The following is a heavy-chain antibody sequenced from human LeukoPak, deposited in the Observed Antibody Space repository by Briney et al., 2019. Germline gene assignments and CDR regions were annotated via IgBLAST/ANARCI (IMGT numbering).Heavy chain of an antibody. CDR1: GYPFTTSD. J-gene: IGHJ2*01. V-gene: IGHV1-8*01. Sequence: GASVKVSCKASGYPFTTSDINWVRKATGQGLEWRGWMNPSSGYTGYSQKFQGRVTMTRNTSITTAYMELSSLRSEDTAAYYCARISHHNWSFDLWGRGTLVTVSS. CDR3: ARISHHNWSFDL. CDR2: MNPSSGYT. D-gene: IGHD1-14*01.